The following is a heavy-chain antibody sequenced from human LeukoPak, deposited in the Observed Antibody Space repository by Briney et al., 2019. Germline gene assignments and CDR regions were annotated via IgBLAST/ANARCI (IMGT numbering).Heavy chain of an antibody. CDR1: GFTFSTFG. CDR3: AKDYVGSSGYYYLNYFDY. D-gene: IGHD3-22*01. J-gene: IGHJ4*02. V-gene: IGHV3-33*06. Sequence: GGSLRLSCAASGFTFSTFGMHWVRRAPGKGLEWVAVIWNDGSKKFYADSVKGRFTISRDNSKNTLYLQMNSLRAEDTAVYYCAKDYVGSSGYYYLNYFDYWGQGTLVTVSS. CDR2: IWNDGSKK.